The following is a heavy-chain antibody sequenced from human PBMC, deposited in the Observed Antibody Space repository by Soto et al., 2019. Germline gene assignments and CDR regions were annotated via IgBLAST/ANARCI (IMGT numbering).Heavy chain of an antibody. CDR3: ARVRSDVDYYFDY. CDR2: ISAFNGNT. Sequence: GASVKVSCKASGYTFTSYGISWVRQAPGQGLEWMGWISAFNGNTNYAQKLQGRVTITTDTSTSTAYMELSSLRSEDTAVYYCARVRSDVDYYFDYWGPGTLVTVSS. J-gene: IGHJ4*02. D-gene: IGHD2-21*01. CDR1: GYTFTSYG. V-gene: IGHV1-18*01.